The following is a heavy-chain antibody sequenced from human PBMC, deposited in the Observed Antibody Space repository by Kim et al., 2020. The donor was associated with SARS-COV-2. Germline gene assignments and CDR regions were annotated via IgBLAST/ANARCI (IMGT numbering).Heavy chain of an antibody. CDR3: ARKVFRGYGVYYYGMDV. CDR1: GGSFSGYY. Sequence: SETLSLTCAVYGGSFSGYYWSWIRQPPGKGLEWIGEINHSGSTNYNPSLKSRVTISVDTSKNQFSLKLSSVTAADTAVYYCARKVFRGYGVYYYGMDVWGQGTTVTVSS. J-gene: IGHJ6*02. V-gene: IGHV4-34*01. CDR2: INHSGST. D-gene: IGHD3-10*01.